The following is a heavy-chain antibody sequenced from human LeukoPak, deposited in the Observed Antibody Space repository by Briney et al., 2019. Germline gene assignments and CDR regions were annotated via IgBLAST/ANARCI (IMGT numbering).Heavy chain of an antibody. J-gene: IGHJ4*02. D-gene: IGHD2/OR15-2a*01. Sequence: PGGSLRLSCAASGFTFSTYAMSWVRQAPGNGLEWVSAISGSGSSRYYADSVKGRFTISRDNSKNTLYLQMNSLRAEDTAVYYCAQGKTIYGPIDYWGQGTLVTVSS. CDR3: AQGKTIYGPIDY. CDR1: GFTFSTYA. V-gene: IGHV3-23*01. CDR2: ISGSGSSR.